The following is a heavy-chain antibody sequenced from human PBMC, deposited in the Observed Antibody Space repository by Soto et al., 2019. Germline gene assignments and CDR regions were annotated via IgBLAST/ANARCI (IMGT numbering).Heavy chain of an antibody. Sequence: QSGGSLRLSCAASGFTFSSYAMSWVRQAPGKGLEWVSAISGSGGSTYYADSVKGRFTISRDNSKNTLNLQMNSLRAEDTAVYYCAKDQIAVAGRYYFDYWGQGTLVTVSS. V-gene: IGHV3-23*01. J-gene: IGHJ4*02. CDR1: GFTFSSYA. D-gene: IGHD6-19*01. CDR2: ISGSGGST. CDR3: AKDQIAVAGRYYFDY.